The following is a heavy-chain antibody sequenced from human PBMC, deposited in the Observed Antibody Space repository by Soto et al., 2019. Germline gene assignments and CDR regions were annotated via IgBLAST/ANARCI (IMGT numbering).Heavy chain of an antibody. J-gene: IGHJ4*02. V-gene: IGHV3-30-3*01. D-gene: IGHD2-21*02. CDR3: AKDRAPYCGGDCYTRGLGY. Sequence: GGSLRLSCAASGFTFSSYAMHWVRQAPGKGLEWVAVISYDGSNKYYADSVKGRFTISRDNSKNTLYLQMNSLRAEDTAVYYCAKDRAPYCGGDCYTRGLGYWGQGTLVTVSS. CDR2: ISYDGSNK. CDR1: GFTFSSYA.